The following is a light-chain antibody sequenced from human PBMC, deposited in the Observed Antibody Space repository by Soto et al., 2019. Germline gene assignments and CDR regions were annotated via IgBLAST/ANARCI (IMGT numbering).Light chain of an antibody. CDR1: QTVRNN. J-gene: IGKJ4*01. CDR2: DAS. V-gene: IGKV3-11*01. CDR3: QQHSNWPLT. Sequence: EMVLTQSPATRSLSPLEIGTLAFMASQTVRNNLAWYQQRPGQAPRLLIYDASSRATGIPARFSGSGSGTDFTLTISSLEPEDFAVYYCQQHSNWPLTFGGGTKVDI.